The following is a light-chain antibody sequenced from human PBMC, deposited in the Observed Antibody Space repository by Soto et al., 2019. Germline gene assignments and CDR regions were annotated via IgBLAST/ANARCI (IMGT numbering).Light chain of an antibody. CDR2: DTS. J-gene: IGKJ1*01. CDR1: QSVSSSY. V-gene: IGKV3-20*01. CDR3: QHYGSSRT. Sequence: EIVLTQSPGTLSLSPGERATLSCRASQSVSSSYLAWYQQKPGQAPRLLIHDTSSRATGIPDRFSGSGSGTDFTLTISRLEPEDFAVYYCQHYGSSRTFGQGTKVEIK.